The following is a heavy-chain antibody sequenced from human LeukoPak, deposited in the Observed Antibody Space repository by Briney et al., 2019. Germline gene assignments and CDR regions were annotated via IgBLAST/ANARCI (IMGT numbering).Heavy chain of an antibody. V-gene: IGHV3-30-3*01. D-gene: IGHD3-22*01. Sequence: QTGGSLRLSCAASGFTFSNAWMSWVRQAPGKGLEWVTIISYDGSNKYYADSVKGRFTISRDNSKNTLYLQINSLRAEDTAVYFCARGAYYYDSSGKLDYWGQGTLVTVSS. CDR3: ARGAYYYDSSGKLDY. J-gene: IGHJ4*02. CDR2: ISYDGSNK. CDR1: GFTFSNAW.